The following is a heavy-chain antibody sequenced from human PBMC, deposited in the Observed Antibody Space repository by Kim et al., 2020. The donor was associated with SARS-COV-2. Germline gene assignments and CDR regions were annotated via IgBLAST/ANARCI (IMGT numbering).Heavy chain of an antibody. J-gene: IGHJ6*02. Sequence: YYVDSVKGRFTISRDNAENALHLQMKGLRADDTALYYCTRVGYYYYYAMDVWGQGTTVTVSS. CDR3: TRVGYYYYYAMDV. V-gene: IGHV3-7*01.